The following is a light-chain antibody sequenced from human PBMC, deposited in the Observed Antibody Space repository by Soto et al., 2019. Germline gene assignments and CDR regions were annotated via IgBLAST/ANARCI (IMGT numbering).Light chain of an antibody. V-gene: IGKV3-11*01. CDR3: QQRSVWPIT. J-gene: IGKJ5*01. Sequence: EIVLTQSPASVSLSPGARATLSCRASQSVNNYVAWYQQKPGQAPRLLIYDASKKATGIPARFSGSGSGTDFTLTVSSLEPEDFVLYFCQQRSVWPITFGQGTRLEIK. CDR2: DAS. CDR1: QSVNNY.